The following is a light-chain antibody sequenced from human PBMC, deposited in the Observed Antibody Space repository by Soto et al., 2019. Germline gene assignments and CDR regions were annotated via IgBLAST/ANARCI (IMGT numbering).Light chain of an antibody. CDR1: SGDVDSHY. CDR3: SSHTPNITL. CDR2: EGN. Sequence: QPVLTQPASVSGSPGQSITISCTGTSGDVDSHYVAWYQQHPNKAPKVLIYEGNNRSSGVSDRFSGSKSGNTASLTISGLQAEDEADYYCSSHTPNITLFGGGTKLTVL. J-gene: IGLJ2*01. V-gene: IGLV2-14*03.